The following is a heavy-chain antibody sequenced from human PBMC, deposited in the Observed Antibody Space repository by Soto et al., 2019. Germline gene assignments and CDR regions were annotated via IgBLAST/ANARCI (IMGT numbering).Heavy chain of an antibody. D-gene: IGHD1-26*01. CDR2: ISSSSSYI. V-gene: IGHV3-21*01. Sequence: EVQLVESGGGLVKPGGSLRLSCAASGFTFSSYSMNWVRQAPGKGLEWVSSISSSSSYIYYADSVKGRFTISRDNAKNSLYLQMNSLRSEDTAVYYCARDFMFGGSYPTEYWGQGTLVTVS. CDR1: GFTFSSYS. J-gene: IGHJ4*02. CDR3: ARDFMFGGSYPTEY.